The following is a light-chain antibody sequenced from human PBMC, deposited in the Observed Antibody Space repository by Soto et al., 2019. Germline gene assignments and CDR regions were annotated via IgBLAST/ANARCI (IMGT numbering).Light chain of an antibody. V-gene: IGKV3-20*01. CDR3: QNYGSFGT. CDR2: GAS. J-gene: IGKJ1*01. Sequence: EIVLTQSPGTLSLSPVERAALSCRASQSVSNNYLAWYQQKPGQAPRLLIYGASNRATGIPDRFSGSGSGTDFTLTISRLEPEDWAGHYCQNYGSFGTFDQGTEVDIK. CDR1: QSVSNNY.